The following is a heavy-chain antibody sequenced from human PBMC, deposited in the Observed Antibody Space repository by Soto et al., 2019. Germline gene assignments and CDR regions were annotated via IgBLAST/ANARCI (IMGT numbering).Heavy chain of an antibody. D-gene: IGHD3-3*01. J-gene: IGHJ5*02. V-gene: IGHV3-30*18. Sequence: PGGSLRLSCAASGFTFSSYGMHWVRQAPGKGLEWVAVISYDGSNKYYADSVKGRFTISRDNSKNTLYLQMNSLRAEDTAVYYCAKDRTGVPITIFGVVPNWFDPWGQGTLVTVSS. CDR1: GFTFSSYG. CDR3: AKDRTGVPITIFGVVPNWFDP. CDR2: ISYDGSNK.